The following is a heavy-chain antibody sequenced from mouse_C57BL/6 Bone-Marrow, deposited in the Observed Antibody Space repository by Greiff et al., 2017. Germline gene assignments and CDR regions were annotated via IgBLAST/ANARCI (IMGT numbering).Heavy chain of an antibody. D-gene: IGHD3-2*02. V-gene: IGHV1-77*01. Sequence: VQLQQSGAELVKPGASVKISCKASGYTFTDYYINWVQQRPGQGLEWIGKIGPGSGCTYYNDKFKGQATLSTDNSTSTAYMQLSSLTSEDSSVYFCLKQLTDYWGKGTTLTVSS. CDR2: IGPGSGCT. CDR3: LKQLTDY. J-gene: IGHJ2*01. CDR1: GYTFTDYY.